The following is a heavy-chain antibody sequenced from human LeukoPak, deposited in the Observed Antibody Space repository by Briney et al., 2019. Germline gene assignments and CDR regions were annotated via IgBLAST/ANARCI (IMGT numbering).Heavy chain of an antibody. CDR2: IYYSGST. V-gene: IGHV4-39*01. CDR1: GGSISSSSYY. Sequence: SETLSLTCTVSGGSISSSSYYWGWIRQPPGQGLEWIGSIYYSGSTYYNPSLKSRVTISVDTSKNQFSLKLSSVTAADTAVYYCARRGSRHYNWFDPWGQGTLVTVSS. J-gene: IGHJ5*02. D-gene: IGHD1-26*01. CDR3: ARRGSRHYNWFDP.